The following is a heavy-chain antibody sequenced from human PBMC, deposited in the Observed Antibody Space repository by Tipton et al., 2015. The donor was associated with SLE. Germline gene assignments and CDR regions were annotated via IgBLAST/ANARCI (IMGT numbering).Heavy chain of an antibody. J-gene: IGHJ3*02. CDR1: GGSISSGGYY. D-gene: IGHD3-22*01. Sequence: TLSLTCTVSGGSISSGGYYWSWIRQHPGKGLEWIGYIYYSGSTYYNPSLKGRVTISVDTSKNQFSLKLSSVTAADTAVYYCARANTYYYDSSGYYKAFDIWGQGTMVTVSS. CDR2: IYYSGST. CDR3: ARANTYYYDSSGYYKAFDI. V-gene: IGHV4-31*03.